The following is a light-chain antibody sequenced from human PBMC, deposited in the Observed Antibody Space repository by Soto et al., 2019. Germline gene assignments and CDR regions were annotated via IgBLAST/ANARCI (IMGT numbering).Light chain of an antibody. CDR1: QSVSSD. CDR2: DAS. V-gene: IGKV3-15*01. CDR3: QQYNNWPPIT. Sequence: EIVMTQSPATLSVSPGGRATLSCRASQSVSSDLAWYQQKPGQAPRLLIYDASTRAIGISARFSGSGSGTEFTLTITSLQSEDFAIYYCQQYNNWPPITFGQGTRLEIK. J-gene: IGKJ5*01.